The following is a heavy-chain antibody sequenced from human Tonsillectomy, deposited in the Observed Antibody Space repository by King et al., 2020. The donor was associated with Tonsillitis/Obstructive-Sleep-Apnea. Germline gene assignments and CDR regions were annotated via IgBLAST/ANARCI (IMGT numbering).Heavy chain of an antibody. CDR2: IYPGDSDT. CDR3: ASYYDSSGYRLGAFDY. Sequence: VQLVESGAEVKKPGESLKISCTGSGYSFTSHWIGWVRQMPGKGLEWMGIIYPGDSDTRYSPSFQGQVTISADKSISTAYLQWSSLKASDTAMYYCASYYDSSGYRLGAFDYWGQGTLVTVSS. V-gene: IGHV5-51*01. J-gene: IGHJ4*02. D-gene: IGHD3-22*01. CDR1: GYSFTSHW.